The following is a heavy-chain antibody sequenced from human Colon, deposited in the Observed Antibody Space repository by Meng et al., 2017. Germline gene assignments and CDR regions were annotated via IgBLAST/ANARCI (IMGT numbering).Heavy chain of an antibody. CDR2: IRSTGAT. Sequence: QVQLQESGPGLVKPSQTLSPTCTVSGDSISSDSHYWSWIRQPPGKGLEWIGFIRSTGATFYNPSLKSRVMMSVDTSRNQFSLKLNSMTAADTAVYYCARGELLWDYWGQGTLVTVSS. J-gene: IGHJ4*02. CDR1: GDSISSDSHY. D-gene: IGHD3-10*01. V-gene: IGHV4-30-4*01. CDR3: ARGELLWDY.